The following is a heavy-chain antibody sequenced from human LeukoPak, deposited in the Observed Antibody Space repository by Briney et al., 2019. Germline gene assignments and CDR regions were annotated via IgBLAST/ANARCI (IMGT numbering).Heavy chain of an antibody. CDR3: ARGRGGSVVGATVY. CDR1: GFTFSSYD. Sequence: GGSLRLSCAASGFTFSSYDMHWVRQAPGKGLEWVAVISYDGSNKYYADSVKGRFTISRDNSKNTLYLQMNSLRAEDTAVYYCARGRGGSVVGATVYWGQGTLVTVSS. CDR2: ISYDGSNK. J-gene: IGHJ4*02. D-gene: IGHD1-26*01. V-gene: IGHV3-30-3*01.